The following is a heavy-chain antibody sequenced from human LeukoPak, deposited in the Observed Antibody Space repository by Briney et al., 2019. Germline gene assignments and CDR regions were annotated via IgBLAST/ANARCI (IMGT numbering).Heavy chain of an antibody. Sequence: GGSLTLSCAASGFTFSSYEMNWLRQAPGKALEWVSYISSSGSTIYYADSVKGRFTISRDNAKNSLYLQMNSLRAEDTAVYYCAELGITMIGGVWGKGTTVTISS. V-gene: IGHV3-48*03. CDR1: GFTFSSYE. CDR2: ISSSGSTI. J-gene: IGHJ6*04. D-gene: IGHD3-10*02. CDR3: AELGITMIGGV.